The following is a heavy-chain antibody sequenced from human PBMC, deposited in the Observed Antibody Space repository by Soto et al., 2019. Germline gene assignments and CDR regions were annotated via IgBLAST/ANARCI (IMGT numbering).Heavy chain of an antibody. V-gene: IGHV4-31*03. CDR3: ARDGGDYYGSIGLYYGMGV. Sequence: SETLSLTCTVSGGYISSGGYYWSWIRQHPGKGLEWIGYIYYSGSTYYNPSLKSRVTISVDTSKNQFSLKLSSVTAADTAVYYCARDGGDYYGSIGLYYGMGVWGQGTTVTVSS. J-gene: IGHJ6*02. D-gene: IGHD3-10*01. CDR1: GGYISSGGYY. CDR2: IYYSGST.